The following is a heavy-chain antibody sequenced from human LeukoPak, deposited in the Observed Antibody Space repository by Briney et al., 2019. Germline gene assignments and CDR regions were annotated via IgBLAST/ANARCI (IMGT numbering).Heavy chain of an antibody. CDR3: ARVYIAAARRHYYYYMDV. CDR2: INHSGST. Sequence: SETLSLTCAVYGGSFSGYYWSWIRQPPGKGLEWIGEINHSGSTNYNPSLKSRVTISVDTSKNQFSLKLSSVTAADTSVYYCARVYIAAARRHYYYYMDVWGKGTTVTVSS. CDR1: GGSFSGYY. V-gene: IGHV4-34*01. D-gene: IGHD6-13*01. J-gene: IGHJ6*03.